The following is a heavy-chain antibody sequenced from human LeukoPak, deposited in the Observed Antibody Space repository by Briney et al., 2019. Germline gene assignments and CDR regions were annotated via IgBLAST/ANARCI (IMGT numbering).Heavy chain of an antibody. CDR3: ASPSKWELSDLDY. V-gene: IGHV4-4*07. CDR1: GGSISSYY. J-gene: IGHJ4*02. CDR2: IYTSGST. Sequence: PSETLSLTCTVSGGSISSYYWSWIRQPAGKGLEWIGRIYTSGSTNYNPSLKSRVTISVDTSKNRFSLKLTSVTAADTAIYYCASPSKWELSDLDYWGQGTLVTVSS. D-gene: IGHD1-26*01.